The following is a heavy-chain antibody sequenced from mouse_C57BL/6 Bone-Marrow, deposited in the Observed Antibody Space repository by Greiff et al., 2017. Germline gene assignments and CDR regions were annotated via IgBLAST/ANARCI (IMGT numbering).Heavy chain of an antibody. CDR1: GYTFTSSW. CDR2: LDPSDSYT. CDR3: AREGITTVVGNFDC. D-gene: IGHD1-1*01. Sequence: VQLQQPGAELVKPGASVKLSCKASGYTFTSSWMQWVKQRPGQGLEWIGELDPSDSYTNYNQKFKGKATLTVDTSSSTAYMQLSRLTSEDSAVYYCAREGITTVVGNFDCWAQGSTLAVSS. V-gene: IGHV1-50*01. J-gene: IGHJ2*01.